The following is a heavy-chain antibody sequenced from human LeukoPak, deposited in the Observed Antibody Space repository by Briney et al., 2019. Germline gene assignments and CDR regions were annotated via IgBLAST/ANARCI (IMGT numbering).Heavy chain of an antibody. J-gene: IGHJ4*02. CDR3: ARGGSQEYSYGSFDY. Sequence: PSQTLSLTCTVSGGSISSGDYYWSWIRQPPGKGLEWIGYTYYSGSTYYNPSLKSRVTISVDTSKNQFSLKLSSVTAADTAVYYCARGGSQEYSYGSFDYWGQGTLVTVSS. V-gene: IGHV4-30-4*08. D-gene: IGHD5-18*01. CDR1: GGSISSGDYY. CDR2: TYYSGST.